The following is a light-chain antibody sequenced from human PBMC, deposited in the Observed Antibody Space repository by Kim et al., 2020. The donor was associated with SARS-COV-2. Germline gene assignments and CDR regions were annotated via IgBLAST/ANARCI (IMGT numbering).Light chain of an antibody. J-gene: IGLJ2*01. CDR2: QDN. Sequence: SYELTQPPSVSVSPGQSATLTCSGDDLGNTYVCWYQQKPGQSPLLVIYQDNKRPSGIPERFSGSNSGNTATLTISATQAMDEADYYCQAWDSRTVIFGGGTQLT. CDR3: QAWDSRTVI. CDR1: DLGNTY. V-gene: IGLV3-1*01.